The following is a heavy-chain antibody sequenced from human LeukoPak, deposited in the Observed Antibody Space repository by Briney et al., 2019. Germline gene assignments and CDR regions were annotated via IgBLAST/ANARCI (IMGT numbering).Heavy chain of an antibody. CDR3: AREGREYAAWGYSSYKGAFDI. CDR2: IIPIIGTA. D-gene: IGHD6-19*01. J-gene: IGHJ3*02. V-gene: IGHV1-69*13. Sequence: SVKLSCKASGATFTSCAISWVRQAPGQGLEWMGGIIPIIGTANYAQKFQGRVTITADESTTTTYMELSSLRSEDTAVYYCAREGREYAAWGYSSYKGAFDIWGQGTMVTVSS. CDR1: GATFTSCA.